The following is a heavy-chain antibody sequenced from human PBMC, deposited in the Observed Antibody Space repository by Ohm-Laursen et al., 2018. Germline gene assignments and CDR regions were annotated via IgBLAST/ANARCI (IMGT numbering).Heavy chain of an antibody. CDR2: IYDSGST. D-gene: IGHD6-6*01. Sequence: SETLSLTCTVSGGSISSHYWSWIRQPPGKGLEWIGYIYDSGSTNYNPSLKSRVTISLDTSKNQFSLKLSSVTAADTAVYYCARQISIAARTYYYYGMDVWGQGTTVTVSS. J-gene: IGHJ6*02. V-gene: IGHV4-59*08. CDR3: ARQISIAARTYYYYGMDV. CDR1: GGSISSHY.